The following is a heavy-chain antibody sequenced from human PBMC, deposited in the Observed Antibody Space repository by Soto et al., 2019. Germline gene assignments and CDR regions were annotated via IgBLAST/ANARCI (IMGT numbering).Heavy chain of an antibody. V-gene: IGHV4-34*01. CDR2: INHSRST. CDR3: ARASGVGVFWCRSAPNIHYYHYY. D-gene: IGHD3-3*01. J-gene: IGHJ6*03. Sequence: PKKCLPSIGEINHSRSTNYNPSLKSRVTISVDTSKNQFSLKLSSVTAADTAVYYCARASGVGVFWCRSAPNIHYYHYY.